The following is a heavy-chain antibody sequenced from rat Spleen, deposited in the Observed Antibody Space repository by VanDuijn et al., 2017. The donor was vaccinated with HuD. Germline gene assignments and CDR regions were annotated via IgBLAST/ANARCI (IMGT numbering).Heavy chain of an antibody. Sequence: QVQLKESGPGLLQPSQTLSLTCTVSGLSLTSNSVSWIRQPPGKGLEWMGAIWSSGGTDYNSAIKSRLRNSRDTSKSQVFLKMNSLQTGDTAIYFCGRDEYRNNWGFAYWGQGVMVTVSS. CDR3: GRDEYRNNWGFAY. CDR2: IWSSGGT. CDR1: GLSLTSNS. D-gene: IGHD1-5*01. J-gene: IGHJ2*01. V-gene: IGHV2-47*01.